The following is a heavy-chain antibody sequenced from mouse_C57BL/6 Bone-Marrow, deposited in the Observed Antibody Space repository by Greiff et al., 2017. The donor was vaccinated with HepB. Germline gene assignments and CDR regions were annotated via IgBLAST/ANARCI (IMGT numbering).Heavy chain of an antibody. V-gene: IGHV5-9-1*02. D-gene: IGHD1-1*01. Sequence: DVMLVESGEGLVKPGGSLKLSCAASGFTFSSYAMSWVRQTPEKRLEWVAYISSGGDYIYYADTVTGRFTITRDNARNTLYLQMSSMKSEDTAMCYCTSDGALLRDFAMDDWGHGPSVTVSS. CDR2: ISSGGDYI. J-gene: IGHJ4*01. CDR1: GFTFSSYA. CDR3: TSDGALLRDFAMDD.